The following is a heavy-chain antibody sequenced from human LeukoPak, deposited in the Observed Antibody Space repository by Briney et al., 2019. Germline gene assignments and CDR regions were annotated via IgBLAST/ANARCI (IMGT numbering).Heavy chain of an antibody. V-gene: IGHV4-34*01. CDR1: VGSFSGYY. J-gene: IGHJ4*02. D-gene: IGHD3-10*01. CDR2: INDRGST. CDR3: ARGLWFGESRPYYYDY. Sequence: PSETLSLTCAVYVGSFSGYYWSWIRQPPGKGLEWIGEINDRGSTNYNPSLRSRVTISVDTSMNQFSLKMRSVTAADTADYYCARGLWFGESRPYYYDYWGQGNLVTVST.